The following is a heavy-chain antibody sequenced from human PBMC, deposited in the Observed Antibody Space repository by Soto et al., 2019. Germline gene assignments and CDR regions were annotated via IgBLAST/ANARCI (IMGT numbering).Heavy chain of an antibody. V-gene: IGHV4-30-4*01. Sequence: QVQLQESGPGLVKPSQTLSLTCTVSGGSISSGDYYWSWIHQPPGKGLEWIGYIYYSGSTYYNPALKSRVTISVDTSKNQFSLKLSSVTAADTAVYSCAHYSCGRAFDIWGQGTMVTVSS. CDR1: GGSISSGDYY. CDR3: AHYSCGRAFDI. J-gene: IGHJ3*02. D-gene: IGHD5-18*01. CDR2: IYYSGST.